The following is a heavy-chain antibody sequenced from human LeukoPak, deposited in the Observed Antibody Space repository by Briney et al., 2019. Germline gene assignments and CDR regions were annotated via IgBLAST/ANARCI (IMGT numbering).Heavy chain of an antibody. V-gene: IGHV1-2*02. CDR1: GYTFTVYY. D-gene: IGHD1-26*01. Sequence: ASVNVSFTSSGYTFTVYYIDWLRHAPGQGHGLMGWINNERGGTIEEERFQDRITKTNDTSNSTVYMELSRLRDEDTAVYYWAKGTSSGAFDYWGQGTLVSVSS. CDR3: AKGTSSGAFDY. CDR2: INNERGGT. J-gene: IGHJ4*02.